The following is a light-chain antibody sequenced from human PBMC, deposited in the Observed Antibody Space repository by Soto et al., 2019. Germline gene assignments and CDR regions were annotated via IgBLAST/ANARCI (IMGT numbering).Light chain of an antibody. J-gene: IGLJ2*01. CDR3: QAWDSSKV. CDR2: QDS. CDR1: KLGDKY. Sequence: SYELTQPPSVSVSPGQTASITCSGDKLGDKYACWYQQKPGQSPVLVIYQDSKRPSGIPERFSGYNSGNTATLTISGTQAMDEADYYCQAWDSSKVFGGGTKLTVL. V-gene: IGLV3-1*01.